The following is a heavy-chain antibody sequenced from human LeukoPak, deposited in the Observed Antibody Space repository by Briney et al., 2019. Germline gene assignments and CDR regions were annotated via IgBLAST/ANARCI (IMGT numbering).Heavy chain of an antibody. D-gene: IGHD5-24*01. CDR1: RFTFSDYY. Sequence: GGSLRLSCAASRFTFSDYYMSWIRQAPGKGLEWVSYISSSGSTIYYADSVKGRFTIFRDNAKNSLYLQMNSLRAEDTAVYYCARILGERWLNNWFDPWGQGTLVTVSS. CDR2: ISSSGSTI. V-gene: IGHV3-11*04. J-gene: IGHJ5*02. CDR3: ARILGERWLNNWFDP.